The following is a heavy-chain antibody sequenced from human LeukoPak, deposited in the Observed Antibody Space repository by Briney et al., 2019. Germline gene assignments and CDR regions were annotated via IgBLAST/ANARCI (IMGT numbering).Heavy chain of an antibody. CDR2: INTDGSST. J-gene: IGHJ4*02. CDR3: ARARRYFDWVDY. D-gene: IGHD3-9*01. CDR1: GFTFSSYW. Sequence: GSLRLSCAASGFTFSSYWMHWVRQAPGKGLVWVSRINTDGSSTSYADSVKGRFTISRDNAKNTLYLQMNSLRAEDTAVYYCARARRYFDWVDYWGQGTLVTVSS. V-gene: IGHV3-74*01.